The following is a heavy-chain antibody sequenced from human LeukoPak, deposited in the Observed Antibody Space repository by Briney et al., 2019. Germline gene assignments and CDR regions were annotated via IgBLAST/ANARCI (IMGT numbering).Heavy chain of an antibody. Sequence: PGGSLRLSCAASGFIVSANYMSWVRQTPGKGLEWVSIFYSGGATFYVDSVKGRFTISRDNSKNMLYLQMNSLRAEDTAVYNCARGRGLDVWGQGTTVTVSS. V-gene: IGHV3-53*01. CDR3: ARGRGLDV. D-gene: IGHD2-15*01. J-gene: IGHJ6*02. CDR2: FYSGGAT. CDR1: GFIVSANY.